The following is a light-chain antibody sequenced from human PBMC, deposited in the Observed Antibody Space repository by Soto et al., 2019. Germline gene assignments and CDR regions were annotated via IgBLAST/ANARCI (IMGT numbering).Light chain of an antibody. CDR2: GAT. CDR3: QQYGTSPYT. J-gene: IGKJ2*01. CDR1: QSVSSNY. V-gene: IGKV3-20*01. Sequence: EIGLTQSPGTLSLSPGERATLSCRARQSVSSNYLAWYQHKPGQAPRLLLYGATSMATGFPDRFSGSGSGTHFTLTISRLEPEDFAVYYCQQYGTSPYTFGEGTKLEIK.